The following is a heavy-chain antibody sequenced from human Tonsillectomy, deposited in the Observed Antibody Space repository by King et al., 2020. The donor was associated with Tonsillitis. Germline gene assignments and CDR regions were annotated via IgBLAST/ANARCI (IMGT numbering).Heavy chain of an antibody. V-gene: IGHV1-69*01. D-gene: IGHD3-16*01. Sequence: VQLVQSGAEVKKPGSSVKVSCKASGDTFSNYAISWVRQAPGQGLEWMGVIIPMFDTTNYAQKLQGRVTITADESRRTADLELSSLRSEDTGVYYCARVGEGGPSSYYGMDVWGQGTTVTVSS. J-gene: IGHJ6*02. CDR3: ARVGEGGPSSYYGMDV. CDR2: IIPMFDTT. CDR1: GDTFSNYA.